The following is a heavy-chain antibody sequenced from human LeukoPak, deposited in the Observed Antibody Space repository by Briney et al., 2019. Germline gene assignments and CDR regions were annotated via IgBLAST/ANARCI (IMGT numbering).Heavy chain of an antibody. J-gene: IGHJ4*02. CDR3: AREITSGHSSSRYYFDY. CDR2: IWYDGSNK. V-gene: IGHV3-33*01. Sequence: PGRSLRLSCAASGFTFSSYGMHWVRQAPGKGLEWVAVIWYDGSNKYYADSVKGRFTISRDNSKNTLYLQMNSLRAEDTAVYYCAREITSGHSSSRYYFDYWGQGTLVTVSS. CDR1: GFTFSSYG. D-gene: IGHD6-13*01.